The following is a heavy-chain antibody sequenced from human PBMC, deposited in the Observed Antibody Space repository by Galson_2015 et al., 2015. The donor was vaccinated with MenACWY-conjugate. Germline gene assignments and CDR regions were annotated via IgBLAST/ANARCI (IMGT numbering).Heavy chain of an antibody. V-gene: IGHV6-1*01. Sequence: CAISGDSVSSNIVAWNWIRLSPSRGLEWLGRTYYRSEWYYDYALSMKSRITINPDTSKNQFSLHLNSVTPEDTAVYYCARSTFYNGYREFDHWDQGNLVTVSS. CDR3: ARSTFYNGYREFDH. D-gene: IGHD5-24*01. J-gene: IGHJ4*02. CDR1: GDSVSSNIVA. CDR2: TYYRSEWYY.